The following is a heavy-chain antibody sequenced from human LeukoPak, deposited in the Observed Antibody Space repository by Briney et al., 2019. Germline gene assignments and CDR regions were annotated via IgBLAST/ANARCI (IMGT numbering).Heavy chain of an antibody. Sequence: SETLSLTCTVSGGSISSYYWSWIRQPPGKGLEWIGYIYYSGSTNYNPSLKSRVTISVDTSKNQFSLKLSSVTAADTAVYYCARQRGRIAARVFDYWGQGTLVTVSS. CDR1: GGSISSYY. V-gene: IGHV4-59*08. CDR2: IYYSGST. CDR3: ARQRGRIAARVFDY. D-gene: IGHD6-6*01. J-gene: IGHJ4*02.